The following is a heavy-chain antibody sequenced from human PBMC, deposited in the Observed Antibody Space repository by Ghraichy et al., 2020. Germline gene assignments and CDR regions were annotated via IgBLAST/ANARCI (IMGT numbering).Heavy chain of an antibody. Sequence: ASVTVSCKASGYTSTSYYMHWVRQAPGQGLEWMGIINPSGGSTSYAQKFQGRVTMTRDTSTSTVYMELSSLRSEDTAVYYCARALKDRYYDILTGHLGYFDLWGRGTLVTVSS. CDR2: INPSGGST. D-gene: IGHD3-9*01. V-gene: IGHV1-46*01. CDR3: ARALKDRYYDILTGHLGYFDL. CDR1: GYTSTSYY. J-gene: IGHJ2*01.